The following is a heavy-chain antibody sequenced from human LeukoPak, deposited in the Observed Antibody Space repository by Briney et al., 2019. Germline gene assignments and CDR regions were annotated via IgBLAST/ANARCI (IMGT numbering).Heavy chain of an antibody. Sequence: SVKVSCKASGGTFSSYAISWVRQAPGQGLEWMGGIIPIFGTANYAQKFQGRVTITTDESTRTACMELSSLRSEDTAVYYCATISLGVAGNPKRYYFDYWGQGTLVTVSS. CDR2: IIPIFGTA. V-gene: IGHV1-69*05. CDR3: ATISLGVAGNPKRYYFDY. J-gene: IGHJ4*02. D-gene: IGHD6-19*01. CDR1: GGTFSSYA.